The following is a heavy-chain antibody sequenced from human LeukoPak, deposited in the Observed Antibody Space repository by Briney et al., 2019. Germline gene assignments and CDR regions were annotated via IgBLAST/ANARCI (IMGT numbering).Heavy chain of an antibody. V-gene: IGHV3-30*18. D-gene: IGHD3-10*01. CDR3: AKDHVSRDIGYYFDY. Sequence: GGSLRLSCAASGFTFSSYWMSWVRQAPGKGLEWVAVISYDGSNKYYADSVKGRFTISRDNSKNTLYLQMNSLRAEDTAVYYCAKDHVSRDIGYYFDYWGQGTLVTVSS. CDR2: ISYDGSNK. CDR1: GFTFSSYW. J-gene: IGHJ4*02.